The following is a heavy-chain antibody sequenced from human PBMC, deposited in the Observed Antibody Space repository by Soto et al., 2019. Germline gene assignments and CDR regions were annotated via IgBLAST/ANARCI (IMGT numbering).Heavy chain of an antibody. CDR3: GRGEVDRYNWNYGIDY. Sequence: KPSETLSLTCTVPGGSISSYYWSWIRQPPGKGLEWIGYIYYSGNTNYNPSLKSRVTISVDTSKNQFSLKLSSVTAADTAVYYCGRGEVDRYNWNYGIDYWGQGTLVTVSS. CDR1: GGSISSYY. J-gene: IGHJ4*02. CDR2: IYYSGNT. V-gene: IGHV4-59*01. D-gene: IGHD1-7*01.